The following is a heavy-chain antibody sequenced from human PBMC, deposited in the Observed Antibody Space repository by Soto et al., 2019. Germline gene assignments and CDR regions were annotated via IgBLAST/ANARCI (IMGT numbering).Heavy chain of an antibody. CDR2: LSGGGGTT. CDR1: GFTFNNYA. J-gene: IGHJ4*02. Sequence: GGSLRLSCAASGFTFNNYAMSWVRQAPGKGLEWVSGLSGGGGTTHYADSVKGRFTISRDNSKNTLYLQMDSLRAEDTALYYSAKGKSGWYNFDYWGQGTQVTVSS. D-gene: IGHD6-19*01. V-gene: IGHV3-23*01. CDR3: AKGKSGWYNFDY.